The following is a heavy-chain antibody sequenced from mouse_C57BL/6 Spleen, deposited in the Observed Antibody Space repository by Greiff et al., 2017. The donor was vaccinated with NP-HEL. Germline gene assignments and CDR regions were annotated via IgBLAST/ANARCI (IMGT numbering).Heavy chain of an antibody. Sequence: QVHVKQPGTELVKPGASVKLSCKASGYTFTSYWMHWVKQRPGQGLEWIGNINPSNGGTNYNEKFKSKATLTVDKSSSTAYMQLSSLTSEDSAVYYCARREDYDGYYFDYWGQGTTLTVSS. CDR1: GYTFTSYW. V-gene: IGHV1-53*01. D-gene: IGHD1-1*01. CDR2: INPSNGGT. CDR3: ARREDYDGYYFDY. J-gene: IGHJ2*01.